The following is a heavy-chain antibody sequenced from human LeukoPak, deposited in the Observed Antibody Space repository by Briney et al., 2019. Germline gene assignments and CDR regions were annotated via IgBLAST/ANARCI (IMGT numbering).Heavy chain of an antibody. D-gene: IGHD3-10*01. CDR1: GITLSNYA. CDR3: AKRGIVIRGLLIIGFHKEAYYFDS. CDR2: ISGSAGGT. J-gene: IGHJ4*02. Sequence: PGGSLRLSCVVSGITLSNYAMSWVRQAPGKGLEWVSGISGSAGGTTYADSVKGRFTISRDNSMNTMYLQMNSLRAEDTAVYFCAKRGIVIRGLLIIGFHKEAYYFDSWGQGILVTISS. V-gene: IGHV3-23*01.